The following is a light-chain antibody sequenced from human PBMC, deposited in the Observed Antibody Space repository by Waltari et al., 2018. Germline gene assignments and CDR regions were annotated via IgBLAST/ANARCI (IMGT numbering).Light chain of an antibody. V-gene: IGKV3-20*01. J-gene: IGKJ1*01. CDR2: GAS. CDR1: QSVSRS. Sequence: IVLTQSPCTLSLSPGERVTLSCRGSQSVSRSLSWYQQKPGQAPKLLIYGASTRSTGIPDRFTGSGSGTDFSLTISSLEPEDFAIYFCQHYVRLPATFGQGTKVEIK. CDR3: QHYVRLPAT.